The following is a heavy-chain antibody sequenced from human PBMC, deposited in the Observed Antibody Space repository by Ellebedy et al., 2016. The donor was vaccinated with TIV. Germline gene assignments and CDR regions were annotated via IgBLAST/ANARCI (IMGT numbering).Heavy chain of an antibody. Sequence: SETLSLXXAVYGGSFSGYYWSWIRQPPGKGLEWIGEINHSGSTNYNPSLKSRVTISVDTSKNQFSLKLSSVTAADTAVYYCARVGDFVVVPAALDDAFDIWGQGTMVTVSS. CDR2: INHSGST. J-gene: IGHJ3*02. CDR3: ARVGDFVVVPAALDDAFDI. CDR1: GGSFSGYY. V-gene: IGHV4-34*01. D-gene: IGHD2-2*01.